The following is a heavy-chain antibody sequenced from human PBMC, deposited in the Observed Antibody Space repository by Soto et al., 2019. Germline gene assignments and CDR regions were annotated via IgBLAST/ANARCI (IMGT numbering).Heavy chain of an antibody. CDR1: GYTFTSYG. V-gene: IGHV1-18*01. CDR3: ARLRIATIHGLVIAFDI. CDR2: ISAYNGNT. J-gene: IGHJ3*02. D-gene: IGHD2-21*01. Sequence: ASVKVSCKASGYTFTSYGISWVRQAPGQGLEWMGWISAYNGNTNYAQKLQGRGTMTTDTSTSTAYMELRSLRSDDTAVYYCARLRIATIHGLVIAFDISGQGTMVTVS.